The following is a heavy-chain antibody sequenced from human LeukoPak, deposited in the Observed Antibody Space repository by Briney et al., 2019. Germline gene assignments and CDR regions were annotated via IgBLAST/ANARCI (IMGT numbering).Heavy chain of an antibody. CDR1: GGSISGWY. D-gene: IGHD3-10*01. Sequence: PSETLSLTCTVSGGSISGWYWSWVRQAPGKGLEWVSLISGSGGSTYYADSVKGRFTFSRDNSKNTLYLQMNSLRAEDTAVYYCAHVPHPRSFMVPLDYWGQGTLVTVSS. CDR2: ISGSGGST. V-gene: IGHV3-23*01. CDR3: AHVPHPRSFMVPLDY. J-gene: IGHJ4*02.